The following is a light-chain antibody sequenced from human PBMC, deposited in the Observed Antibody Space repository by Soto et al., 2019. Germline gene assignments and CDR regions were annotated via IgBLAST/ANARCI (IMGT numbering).Light chain of an antibody. Sequence: EITFPQSPAYLNLSPGQTATLSCRASRSVGSAFGCYQQKPGQAPRLLIYDASNRATGIPARFSGSGSGIDFTLTISSLEPEDFAVYYCQQRSNWPPWTFGQGTKVDI. V-gene: IGKV3-11*01. CDR3: QQRSNWPPWT. J-gene: IGKJ1*01. CDR2: DAS. CDR1: RSVGSA.